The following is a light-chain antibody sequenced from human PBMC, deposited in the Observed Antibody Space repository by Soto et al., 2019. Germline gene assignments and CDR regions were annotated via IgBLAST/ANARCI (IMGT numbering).Light chain of an antibody. CDR1: QTISTL. V-gene: IGKV1-5*01. Sequence: IQMTQSTSTLSAPVGDRVTITCQASQTISTLLAWFQHKPGKAPNLLIYDASNLESGVPSRFSGSGSGTEFTLTISSLQSDDSATYSCQQYSHLVTFGQGTKVDIK. CDR3: QQYSHLVT. J-gene: IGKJ2*01. CDR2: DAS.